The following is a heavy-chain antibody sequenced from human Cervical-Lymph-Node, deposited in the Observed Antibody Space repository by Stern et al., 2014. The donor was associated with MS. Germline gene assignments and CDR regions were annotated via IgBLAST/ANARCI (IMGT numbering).Heavy chain of an antibody. CDR1: GFTFSDHY. CDR3: ARGFHSFDS. Sequence: EVQLVESGGGLVRPGGSLRLSCAVSGFTFSDHYMDWVRQAPGKGVEWVGRSRNKPNSYTTEYAASVKGRFTVSRDDSKNLLYLQMNSLKTDDTAVYYCARGFHSFDSWGQGTLVTVSS. V-gene: IGHV3-72*01. J-gene: IGHJ4*02. CDR2: SRNKPNSYTT.